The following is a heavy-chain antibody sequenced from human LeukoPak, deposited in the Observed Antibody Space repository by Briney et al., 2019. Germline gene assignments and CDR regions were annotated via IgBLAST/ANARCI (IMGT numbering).Heavy chain of an antibody. J-gene: IGHJ4*02. CDR1: GYTFTSYY. D-gene: IGHD4-17*01. CDR3: AREGSMTTESRTFDY. CDR2: INPSGGST. Sequence: GASVKVSCKASGYTFTSYYMHWVRQAPGQGLEWMGIINPSGGSTSYAQKFQGRVTMTRDTSTSTVYMELSSLRSEDTAVYYCAREGSMTTESRTFDYWGQGTLVTVSS. V-gene: IGHV1-46*01.